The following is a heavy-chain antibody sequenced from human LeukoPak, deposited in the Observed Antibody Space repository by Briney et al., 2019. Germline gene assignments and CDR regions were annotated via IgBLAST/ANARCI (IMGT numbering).Heavy chain of an antibody. CDR3: ARDAWIQLWLQRYYYYSMDV. V-gene: IGHV1-46*01. CDR1: GYSFTSYY. CDR2: INPSGGST. J-gene: IGHJ6*03. Sequence: ASVKVSCKASGYSFTSYYMHLLRQAPGQGLEWMGIINPSGGSTSYAQKFQGRVTMTRDMSTSTVYMELSSLRSEDTAVYYCARDAWIQLWLQRYYYYSMDVWGKGTTVTVSS. D-gene: IGHD5-18*01.